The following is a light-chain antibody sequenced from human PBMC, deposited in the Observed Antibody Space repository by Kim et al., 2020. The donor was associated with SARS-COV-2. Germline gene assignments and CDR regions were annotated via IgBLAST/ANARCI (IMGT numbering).Light chain of an antibody. V-gene: IGLV3-25*03. CDR3: QSLDSSGTYWV. CDR1: ALPNPY. J-gene: IGLJ3*02. Sequence: PCQSPSITSSVDALPNPYFPCIPHSPAQAPVLVTYRDTDRPSGIPARFSGSNSGATVPLTSGAVRAEDEAYYYCQSLDSSGTYWVFGGGTQLTVL. CDR2: RDT.